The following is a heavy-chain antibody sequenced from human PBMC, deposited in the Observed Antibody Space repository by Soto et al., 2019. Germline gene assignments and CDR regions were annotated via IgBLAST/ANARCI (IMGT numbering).Heavy chain of an antibody. CDR2: IIPMFGTA. Sequence: QVQLVQSGAEVKKPGSSVEVSCKASGGTFSSYAISWVRQAPGQGLEWMGGIIPMFGTANYAQKFQGRVTITADESTSTAYMELSSLRSEDTAVYYCARDGVDRAFDIWGQGTMVTVSS. J-gene: IGHJ3*02. CDR3: ARDGVDRAFDI. D-gene: IGHD5-12*01. V-gene: IGHV1-69*12. CDR1: GGTFSSYA.